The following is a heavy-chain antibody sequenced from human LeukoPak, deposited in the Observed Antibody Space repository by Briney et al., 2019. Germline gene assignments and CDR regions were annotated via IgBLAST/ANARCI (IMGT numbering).Heavy chain of an antibody. CDR3: ARVRAGATAYYYMDV. Sequence: ASVKVSCKASGYTFTGYYMHWVRQAPGQGLEWMGWINPNSGGTNYAQKFQGRVTMTRDTSISTAYMELSSLRSEDTAVYYCARVRAGATAYYYMDVWGKGTTVTVSS. V-gene: IGHV1-2*02. CDR1: GYTFTGYY. CDR2: INPNSGGT. J-gene: IGHJ6*03. D-gene: IGHD1-26*01.